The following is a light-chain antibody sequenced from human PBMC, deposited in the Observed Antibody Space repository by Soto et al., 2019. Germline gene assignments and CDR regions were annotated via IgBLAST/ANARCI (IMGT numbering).Light chain of an antibody. CDR1: QSVSSSY. V-gene: IGKV3-20*01. CDR2: GAS. Sequence: EIVLTQSPGTLSLSPGERATLSCRASQSVSSSYLAWYQQKPGQAPRLLIYGASSRATGIPDRFSGSGSGTHFTLTISRLEPEDFAVYYCQQYGSSLPVTFGGGTKVEIK. J-gene: IGKJ4*01. CDR3: QQYGSSLPVT.